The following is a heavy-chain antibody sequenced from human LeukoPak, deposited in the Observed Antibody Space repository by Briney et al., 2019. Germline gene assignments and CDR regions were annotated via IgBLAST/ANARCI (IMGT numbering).Heavy chain of an antibody. CDR1: GDSISSYF. J-gene: IGHJ3*02. Sequence: PSETLSLTCTVSGDSISSYFWSWIRQPPGKGLEWIGYIYYSGSTDYNPSLKSRVTISVDTSKNQFSLKLNSVTAADTAVYYCARGGSNDAFDIWGQGAMVTVSS. CDR2: IYYSGST. D-gene: IGHD5-24*01. V-gene: IGHV4-59*01. CDR3: ARGGSNDAFDI.